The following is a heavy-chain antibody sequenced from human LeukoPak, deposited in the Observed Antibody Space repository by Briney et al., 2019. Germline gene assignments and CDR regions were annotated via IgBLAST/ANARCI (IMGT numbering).Heavy chain of an antibody. J-gene: IGHJ6*03. V-gene: IGHV4-34*01. CDR1: GYSIDSGYY. CDR3: ARHNRRINYVFNYYYYYMDV. Sequence: ASETLSLTCIVSGYSIDSGYYWSWIRQPPGKGLEWIGEINHSGSTNYNPSLKSRVTISVDTSKNQFSLKLSPVTAADTAVYYCARHNRRINYVFNYYYYYMDVWGKGTTVTVSS. D-gene: IGHD1-7*01. CDR2: INHSGST.